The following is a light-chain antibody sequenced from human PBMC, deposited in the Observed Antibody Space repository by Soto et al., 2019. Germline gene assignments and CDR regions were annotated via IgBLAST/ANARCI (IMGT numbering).Light chain of an antibody. J-gene: IGKJ1*01. V-gene: IGKV1-5*01. CDR3: QQYESYSWT. CDR1: QSIKTW. Sequence: DIQMTHSPSALSASVGDRVTITCRAGQSIKTWLAWYQRKPGRAPNLLIYDASSLQSGVPSRFSGSGSGTEFTLTISSLQPDDSATYYCQQYESYSWTFGQGTKVDIK. CDR2: DAS.